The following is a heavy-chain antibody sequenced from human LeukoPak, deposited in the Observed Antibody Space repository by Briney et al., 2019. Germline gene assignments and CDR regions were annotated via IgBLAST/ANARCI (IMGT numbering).Heavy chain of an antibody. CDR1: GGSISSSSYY. Sequence: SETLSLTCTVSGGSISSSSYYWGWIRQPPGKGLEWIGSIYYSGSTYYNPSLKSRVTISVDTSKNQFSLKLSSVTAADTAVYYCARDHFYYDSSNWGQGTLVTVSS. CDR3: ARDHFYYDSSN. CDR2: IYYSGST. J-gene: IGHJ4*02. V-gene: IGHV4-39*07. D-gene: IGHD3-22*01.